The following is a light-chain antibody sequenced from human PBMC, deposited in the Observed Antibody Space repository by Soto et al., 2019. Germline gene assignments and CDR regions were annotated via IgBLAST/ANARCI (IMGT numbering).Light chain of an antibody. CDR3: QQLNSYPHT. V-gene: IGKV1-9*01. CDR2: AAS. CDR1: QGISSY. J-gene: IGKJ4*01. Sequence: DIQLTQSPSFLSASVGDRVTITCRASQGISSYLAWYQQKPGKAPKLLIYAASTLQSGVPSRFSGSGSGTEFTRTISSLQPEDFATYYCQQLNSYPHTFGGGTKVEIK.